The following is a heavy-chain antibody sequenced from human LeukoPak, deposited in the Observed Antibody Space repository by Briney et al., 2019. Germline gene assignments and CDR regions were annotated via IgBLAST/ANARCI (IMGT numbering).Heavy chain of an antibody. CDR3: ARAPGIAYFDY. Sequence: PGGSLRLSCAASGFTFSSYWMHWVRQAPGKGLVWVSRINSDGSSTSYADSVKGRFTISRDNAKNTLYLQVHSLRAEDTAVYYCARAPGIAYFDYWGQGTLVTVSS. V-gene: IGHV3-74*01. CDR1: GFTFSSYW. CDR2: INSDGSST. J-gene: IGHJ4*02. D-gene: IGHD6-13*01.